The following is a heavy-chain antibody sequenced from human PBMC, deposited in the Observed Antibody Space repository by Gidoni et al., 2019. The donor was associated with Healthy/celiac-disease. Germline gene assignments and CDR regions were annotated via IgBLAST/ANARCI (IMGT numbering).Heavy chain of an antibody. CDR3: ARGAGDQIAYCGGDCYRYFQH. J-gene: IGHJ1*01. D-gene: IGHD2-21*02. CDR2: INHSGST. CDR1: GESFSGYY. V-gene: IGHV4-34*01. Sequence: QVQLQQWGAGLLKPSETLSLTCAVYGESFSGYYWSGIRQPPGKGLEWIGEINHSGSTNYNPSLKSRVTISVDTSKNQFSLKLSSVTAADTAVYYCARGAGDQIAYCGGDCYRYFQHWGQGTLVTVSS.